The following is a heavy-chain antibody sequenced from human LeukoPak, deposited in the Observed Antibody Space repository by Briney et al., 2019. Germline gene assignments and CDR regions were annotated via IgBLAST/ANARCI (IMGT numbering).Heavy chain of an antibody. CDR2: ISAYNGHT. CDR1: GYTFTNYG. Sequence: ASVKVSCKASGYTFTNYGISWVRQAPGQGLEWMGWISAYNGHTKYAQKFQGRVTMTTDTSTSTAYMELRSLSSDDTAVYYCAREGAGPGDYWGQGTLVTVSS. J-gene: IGHJ4*02. V-gene: IGHV1-18*01. D-gene: IGHD1-14*01. CDR3: AREGAGPGDY.